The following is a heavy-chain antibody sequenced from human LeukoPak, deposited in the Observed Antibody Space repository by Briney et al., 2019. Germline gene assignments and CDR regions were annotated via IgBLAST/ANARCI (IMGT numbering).Heavy chain of an antibody. D-gene: IGHD4-23*01. Sequence: GGSLRPSCAASGFTFSSYGMHWVRQAPGKGLEWVAVISYDGSNKYYADSVKGRFTISRDNSKNTLYLQMNSLRAEDTAVYYCAKDLFFRGNSPFDYWGQGTLVTVSS. V-gene: IGHV3-30*18. J-gene: IGHJ4*02. CDR2: ISYDGSNK. CDR1: GFTFSSYG. CDR3: AKDLFFRGNSPFDY.